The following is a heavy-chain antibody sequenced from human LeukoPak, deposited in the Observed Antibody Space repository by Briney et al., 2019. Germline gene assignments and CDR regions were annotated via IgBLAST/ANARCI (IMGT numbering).Heavy chain of an antibody. V-gene: IGHV3-66*01. Sequence: PGGSLRLSCAASGFTVSSNYMSWVRQAPGKGLEWVSVIYSGGSTYYADSVKGRFTISRDNSKNTLYLQMNSLRAEDTAVYYCARVAKLKYSSGWSLDYWGQGTLVTVSS. CDR1: GFTVSSNY. J-gene: IGHJ4*02. CDR3: ARVAKLKYSSGWSLDY. CDR2: IYSGGST. D-gene: IGHD6-19*01.